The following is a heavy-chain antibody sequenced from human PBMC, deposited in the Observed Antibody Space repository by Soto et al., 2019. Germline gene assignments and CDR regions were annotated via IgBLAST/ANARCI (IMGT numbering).Heavy chain of an antibody. CDR2: IKQDGSEK. Sequence: GGSLRLSCAASGFTFSSYWMSWVRQAPGKGLEWVANIKQDGSEKYYVDSVKGRFTISRDNAKNSLYLQMNSLRAEDTAVYYCARGAEQYGDYEYYFDYWGQGTLVPVSS. CDR3: ARGAEQYGDYEYYFDY. V-gene: IGHV3-7*01. D-gene: IGHD4-17*01. CDR1: GFTFSSYW. J-gene: IGHJ4*02.